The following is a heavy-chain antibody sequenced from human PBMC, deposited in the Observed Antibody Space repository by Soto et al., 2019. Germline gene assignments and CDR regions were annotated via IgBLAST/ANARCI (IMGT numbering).Heavy chain of an antibody. CDR1: GFTFSSFP. V-gene: IGHV3-30-3*01. Sequence: QVQLVESGGGVVQPGRSLRLSCAASGFTFSSFPMHWVRQAPGKGLEWVAVISYDGSEKYYADFVKGRFTISRDSSKNTLYLQMNSLRAEDTAVYYWARDSDWGQGTLVTVSS. J-gene: IGHJ1*01. CDR2: ISYDGSEK. CDR3: ARDSD.